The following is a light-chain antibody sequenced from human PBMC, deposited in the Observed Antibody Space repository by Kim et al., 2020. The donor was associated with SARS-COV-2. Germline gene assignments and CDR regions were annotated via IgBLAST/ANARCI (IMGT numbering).Light chain of an antibody. J-gene: IGKJ1*01. CDR1: QSVTSY. CDR3: QQRSNWTPTWT. V-gene: IGKV3-11*01. Sequence: EIVLTQSPATLSLSPGERATLSCRASQSVTSYLAWYQQQPGQAPRLLIYDASNRATGIPARFSGSGSGTDFTLTISSLEPEDFAVYYCQQRSNWTPTWTFGQGTKVDIK. CDR2: DAS.